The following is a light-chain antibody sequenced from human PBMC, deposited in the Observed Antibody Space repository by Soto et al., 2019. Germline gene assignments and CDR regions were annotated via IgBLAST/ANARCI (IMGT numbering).Light chain of an antibody. Sequence: EIVLAQSPGTLSLSKGERATLSCRSSQSVGSTYLAWYQRKPGQAPRLLIYGASNRATGIPDRFSGSGSGTDFTLTISRLEPEDFAVYYCQQYGSSGTFGQGTKVDIK. CDR1: QSVGSTY. CDR3: QQYGSSGT. CDR2: GAS. V-gene: IGKV3-20*01. J-gene: IGKJ1*01.